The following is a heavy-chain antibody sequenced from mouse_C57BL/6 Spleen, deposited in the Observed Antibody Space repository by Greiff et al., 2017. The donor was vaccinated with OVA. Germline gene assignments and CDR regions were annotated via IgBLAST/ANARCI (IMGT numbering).Heavy chain of an antibody. CDR1: GFTFSDYG. CDR2: ISNLAYSI. D-gene: IGHD1-1*01. Sequence: EVHLVESGGGLVQPGGSLKLSCAASGFTFSDYGMAWVRQAPRKGPEWVAFISNLAYSIYYADTVTGRFTISRENAKNTLYLEMSSLRSEDTAMYYCARHAIYYYGSSYDYYAMDYWGQGTSVTVSS. V-gene: IGHV5-15*01. CDR3: ARHAIYYYGSSYDYYAMDY. J-gene: IGHJ4*01.